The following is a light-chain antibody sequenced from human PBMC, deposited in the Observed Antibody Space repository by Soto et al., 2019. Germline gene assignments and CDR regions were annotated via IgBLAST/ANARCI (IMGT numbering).Light chain of an antibody. J-gene: IGKJ2*01. CDR2: DVS. CDR1: QSLTGR. Sequence: DIQMTQSPSTLSPSIGGRVTLTCRASQSLTGRLAWYQQKPGRPPKLLIYDVSILESGVPSRFSGSESGTDFTLTSSSLRSDDFATFYCQQYKVYPYTFGQGTRLDI. CDR3: QQYKVYPYT. V-gene: IGKV1-5*01.